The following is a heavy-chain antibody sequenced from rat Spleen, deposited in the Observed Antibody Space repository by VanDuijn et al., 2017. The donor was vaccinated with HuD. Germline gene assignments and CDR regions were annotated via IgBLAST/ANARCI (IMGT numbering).Heavy chain of an antibody. V-gene: IGHV5-7*01. Sequence: EVQLVESGGGLVQPGRSLKLSCAASGFTFSAYNMAWVRQAPKKGLEWVAAIIYDSISTYYRDSVKGRFTISRDNAKSTLYLQMDSLRSEDTATYYCTRGTYFRHWGQGVMVTVSS. D-gene: IGHD4-6*01. CDR1: GFTFSAYN. J-gene: IGHJ2*01. CDR2: IIYDSIST. CDR3: TRGTYFRH.